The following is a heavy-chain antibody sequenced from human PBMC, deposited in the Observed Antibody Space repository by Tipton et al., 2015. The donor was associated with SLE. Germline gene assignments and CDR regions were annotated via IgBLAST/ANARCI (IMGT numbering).Heavy chain of an antibody. Sequence: TLSLTCTVSGGSISNYYWSWIRQPPGKGLEWIGYIYYSGSTNYNPSLKSRVTISVDTSKNQFSLEVRSVTAADTAVYYCARDRGFCSGGTCYYDGFDIWGQGTMVSVSS. D-gene: IGHD2-15*01. V-gene: IGHV4-59*12. J-gene: IGHJ3*02. CDR3: ARDRGFCSGGTCYYDGFDI. CDR1: GGSISNYY. CDR2: IYYSGST.